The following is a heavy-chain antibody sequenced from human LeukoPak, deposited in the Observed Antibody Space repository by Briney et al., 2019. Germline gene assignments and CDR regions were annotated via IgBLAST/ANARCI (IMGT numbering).Heavy chain of an antibody. CDR1: GYTFTSYV. V-gene: IGHV1-18*04. CDR3: ARDLRPIVVVPAAIVAFYI. CDR2: ISPYNGNT. Sequence: ASLKVSYKASGYTFTSYVISSVRQAPGQRLEWMGGISPYNGNTNYAQKLQGRVTRNRDTSTSTAYMELRSLRSDDTAVYYCARDLRPIVVVPAAIVAFYIWGQGTMVTVSS. D-gene: IGHD2-2*02. J-gene: IGHJ3*02.